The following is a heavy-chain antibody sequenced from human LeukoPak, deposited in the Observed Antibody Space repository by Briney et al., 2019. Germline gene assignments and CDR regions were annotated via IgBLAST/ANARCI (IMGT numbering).Heavy chain of an antibody. CDR1: GFTFSSYS. CDR2: ISGSGGST. D-gene: IGHD6-19*01. J-gene: IGHJ4*02. Sequence: GGSLRLSCAASGFTFSSYSMNRVRQAPGKGLEWVSAISGSGGSTYYADSVKGRFTISRDNSKNTLYLQMNSLRAEDTAVYYCAKDSRIAEAGAYWGQGTLVTVSS. V-gene: IGHV3-23*01. CDR3: AKDSRIAEAGAY.